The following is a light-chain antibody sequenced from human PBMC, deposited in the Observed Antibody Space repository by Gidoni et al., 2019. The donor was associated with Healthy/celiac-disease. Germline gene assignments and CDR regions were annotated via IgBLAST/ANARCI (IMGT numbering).Light chain of an antibody. CDR1: QSISSW. CDR2: KAS. J-gene: IGKJ1*01. Sequence: DIQMTPSPSTLSASVGDRVTITCRASQSISSWLAWYQQKPGKAPKLLIYKASSLESGVPSRFSGSGSGTEFTLNISSLQPDDFATYYCQQYNSYSTFGQGTKVEIK. V-gene: IGKV1-5*03. CDR3: QQYNSYST.